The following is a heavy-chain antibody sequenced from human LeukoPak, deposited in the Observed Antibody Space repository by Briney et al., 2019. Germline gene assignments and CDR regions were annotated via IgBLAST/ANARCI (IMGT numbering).Heavy chain of an antibody. CDR2: ISEDGCVK. CDR3: AKVPRDGDCY. V-gene: IGHV3-7*01. J-gene: IGHJ4*02. D-gene: IGHD2-21*02. Sequence: GGSLRLSCAVSGGTFSAYWMAWVGQSPGKGLEWVAEISEDGCVKYYVDSMKGRFTISRDNARNSLYLQMNSLGAEDTAVYYFAKVPRDGDCYWGQGTLVTVSS. CDR1: GGTFSAYW.